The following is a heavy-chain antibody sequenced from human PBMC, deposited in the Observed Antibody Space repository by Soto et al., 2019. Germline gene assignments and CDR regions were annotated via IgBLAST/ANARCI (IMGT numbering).Heavy chain of an antibody. CDR2: ISWNSGSI. CDR3: AKDKEDSSSWLFDY. J-gene: IGHJ4*02. Sequence: GGSLRLSCAASGFTFDDYAMHWVRQAPGKGLEWVSGISWNSGSIGYADSVKGRFTISRDNAKNSLYLQMNSLRAEDTALYYCAKDKEDSSSWLFDYWGQGTLVTVSS. CDR1: GFTFDDYA. D-gene: IGHD6-13*01. V-gene: IGHV3-9*01.